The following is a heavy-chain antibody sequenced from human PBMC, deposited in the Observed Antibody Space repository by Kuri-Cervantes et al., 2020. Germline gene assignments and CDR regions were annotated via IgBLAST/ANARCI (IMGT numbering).Heavy chain of an antibody. CDR1: GGSFSGYY. CDR2: INHSGST. CDR3: ARRRTTGGDY. V-gene: IGHV4-34*01. D-gene: IGHD1-1*01. J-gene: IGHJ4*02. Sequence: GSLRLSCAVYGGSFSGYYWSWIRQPPGKGLEWIGEINHSGSTNYNPSLKSRVTISVDTSKNQFSLKLSSVTAADTAVYYCARRRTTGGDYWGQVTLATSSS.